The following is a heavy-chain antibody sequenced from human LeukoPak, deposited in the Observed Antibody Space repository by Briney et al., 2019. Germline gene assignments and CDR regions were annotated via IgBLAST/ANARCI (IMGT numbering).Heavy chain of an antibody. CDR2: ISGDGGST. V-gene: IGHV3-43*02. J-gene: IGHJ4*02. CDR1: GFTFDDYA. Sequence: GGSLRLSCAASGFTFDDYAMHWVRQAPGKVLEWVSLISGDGGSTYYADSVKGRFTISRDNSKNSLYLQMNSLRTEDTALYYCAKDIGRSGYDLAFDYWGQGTLVTVSS. D-gene: IGHD5-12*01. CDR3: AKDIGRSGYDLAFDY.